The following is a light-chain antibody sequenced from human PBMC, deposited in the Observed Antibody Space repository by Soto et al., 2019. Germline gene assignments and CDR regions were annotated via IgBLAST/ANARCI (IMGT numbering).Light chain of an antibody. J-gene: IGKJ4*01. CDR1: QSVGSY. Sequence: EIVLTQSPATLSLSPGDRATLSCTASQSVGSYLAWYQKKPGQAPRLLIYDASNRATGIPARFSGSGSGTDFTLTISSLEPEDIAVYYCQQRRDWPPLTFGGGTKVEIK. CDR2: DAS. CDR3: QQRRDWPPLT. V-gene: IGKV3-11*01.